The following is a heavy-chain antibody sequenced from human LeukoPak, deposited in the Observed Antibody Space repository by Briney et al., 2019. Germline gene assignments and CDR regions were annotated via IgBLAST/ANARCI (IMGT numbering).Heavy chain of an antibody. CDR3: TRGYLSGSYRYY. CDR2: MNPNTGDT. V-gene: IGHV1-8*01. Sequence: ASVRVSCKASGYTFHGYDINWMDQATGQGLEWVGWMNPNTGDTGYAQKVQVRVTMTRNRSIDTAYMELSGLRSEDTAVYYCTRGYLSGSYRYYWGQGTLLTVSS. CDR1: GYTFHGYD. D-gene: IGHD1-26*01. J-gene: IGHJ4*02.